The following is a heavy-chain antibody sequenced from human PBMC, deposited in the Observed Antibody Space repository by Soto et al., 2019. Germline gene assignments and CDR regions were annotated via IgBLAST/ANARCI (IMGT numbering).Heavy chain of an antibody. J-gene: IGHJ4*02. CDR1: GGTFSSYT. CDR3: ARDPYEINDFWSGYYYY. V-gene: IGHV1-69*04. CDR2: IIPILGIA. Sequence: SVKVSCKASGGTFSSYTISWVRQAPGQGLEWMGRIIPILGIANYAQKFQGRVTITADKSTSTAYMELSSLRSEDTAVYYCARDPYEINDFWSGYYYYWGQGTLVTVSS. D-gene: IGHD3-3*01.